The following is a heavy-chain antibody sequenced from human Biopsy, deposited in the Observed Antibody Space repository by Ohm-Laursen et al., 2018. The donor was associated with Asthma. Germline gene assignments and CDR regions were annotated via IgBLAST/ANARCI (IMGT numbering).Heavy chain of an antibody. CDR2: TNERGVT. CDR3: ARGPELDV. CDR1: PGSFSGFF. J-gene: IGHJ6*02. Sequence: LSLTCDVYPGSFSGFFWTWIRQSPGKGLAWIGETNERGVTNNNPSLKSRVIISIDTYWNRVSLKLTSVTAADTAVYYCARGPELDVWGQGTTVTVSS. V-gene: IGHV4-34*01.